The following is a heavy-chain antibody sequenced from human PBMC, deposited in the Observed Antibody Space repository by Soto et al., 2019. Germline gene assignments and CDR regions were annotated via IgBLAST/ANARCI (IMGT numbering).Heavy chain of an antibody. V-gene: IGHV1-8*01. CDR2: MNPNSGNT. Sequence: ASVKVSCKASGYTFTSYDINWVRQATGQGLEWMGWMNPNSGNTGYAQKFQGRVTMTRNTSISTAYMELSSLRSEDTAVYYCARGSTTGMTLANYYYYCYMDVWGKGTTVTVSS. D-gene: IGHD5-12*01. CDR3: ARGSTTGMTLANYYYYCYMDV. J-gene: IGHJ6*03. CDR1: GYTFTSYD.